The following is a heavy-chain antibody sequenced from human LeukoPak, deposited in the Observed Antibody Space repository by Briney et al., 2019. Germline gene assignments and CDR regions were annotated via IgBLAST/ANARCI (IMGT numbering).Heavy chain of an antibody. CDR2: ITWNSGSI. CDR1: GFTIDDYS. CDR3: AKDSEARSSSWFYYFDL. J-gene: IGHJ2*01. Sequence: PGGSLRLSCAASGFTIDDYSMHWVRQVPGKGLEWVSGITWNSGSINYADSVKGRFTISRDDAKNSLYLQMNNLRPEDTAFYYCAKDSEARSSSWFYYFDLWGRGTLVSVS. D-gene: IGHD6-13*01. V-gene: IGHV3-9*01.